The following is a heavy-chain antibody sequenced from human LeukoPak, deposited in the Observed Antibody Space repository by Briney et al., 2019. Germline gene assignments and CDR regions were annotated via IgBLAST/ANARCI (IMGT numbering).Heavy chain of an antibody. CDR3: ARVYDSSALDY. D-gene: IGHD3-22*01. V-gene: IGHV3-7*03. Sequence: PGGSLRLSCAASGFTFSSYWMSWVRQAPGKGLEWVANVKQDGSEKYYVDSVKGRFTISRDNAKNSLYLQMNSLRAEDTAVYYCARVYDSSALDYWGQGTLVTVSS. CDR1: GFTFSSYW. CDR2: VKQDGSEK. J-gene: IGHJ4*02.